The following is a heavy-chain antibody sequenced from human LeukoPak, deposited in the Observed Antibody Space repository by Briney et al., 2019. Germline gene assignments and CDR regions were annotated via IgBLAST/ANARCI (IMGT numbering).Heavy chain of an antibody. D-gene: IGHD3-22*01. Sequence: GSVKVSCKASGYTFTSYYMHWVRQASGQGLEWTGIINPSGGSTSYAQKFQGRVTMTRDTSTSTVYMELSSLRSEDTAVYYCARAYCTSYDSSGYYCEPLDYWGQGTLVTVSS. V-gene: IGHV1-46*01. J-gene: IGHJ4*02. CDR3: ARAYCTSYDSSGYYCEPLDY. CDR1: GYTFTSYY. CDR2: INPSGGST.